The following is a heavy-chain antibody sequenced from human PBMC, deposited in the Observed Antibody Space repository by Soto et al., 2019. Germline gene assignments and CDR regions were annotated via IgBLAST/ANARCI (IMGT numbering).Heavy chain of an antibody. D-gene: IGHD5-18*01. Sequence: PSETLSLTCTVSGGSVSSGSYYWSWIRQPPGKGLEWIGYIYYSGSTNYNPSLKSRVTISVDTSKNQFSLKLSSVTAADTAVYYCAREGYNFDYWGQGTLVNVS. CDR1: GGSVSSGSYY. CDR2: IYYSGST. V-gene: IGHV4-61*01. CDR3: AREGYNFDY. J-gene: IGHJ4*02.